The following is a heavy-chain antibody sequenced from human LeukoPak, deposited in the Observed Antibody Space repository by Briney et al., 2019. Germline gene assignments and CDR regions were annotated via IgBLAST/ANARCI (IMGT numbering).Heavy chain of an antibody. CDR3: ARGHRTSSGYGYYYYGMDV. CDR2: IWYDGSNK. CDR1: GFTFSSYG. J-gene: IGHJ6*02. V-gene: IGHV3-33*01. D-gene: IGHD3-22*01. Sequence: PGRSLRLSCAASGFTFSSYGMHWVRQAPGKGLEWVAVIWYDGSNKYYADSVKGRFTISRDNSKNTLYLQMNSLRAEDTTVYYCARGHRTSSGYGYYYYGMDVWGQGTTVTVSS.